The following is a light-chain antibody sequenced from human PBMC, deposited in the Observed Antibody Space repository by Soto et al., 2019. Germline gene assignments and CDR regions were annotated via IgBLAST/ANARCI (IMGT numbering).Light chain of an antibody. CDR3: SSYTSSSTWL. V-gene: IGLV2-14*01. CDR1: SSDVGGYNY. Sequence: QSALTQPASVSGSPGQSITISCTGTSSDVGGYNYVSWYRQYPGKAPKLMIFEVSNRPSGISNRFSGSKSGYTASLTISGLQAEDEGDYYCSSYTSSSTWLFGGGTKLTVL. J-gene: IGLJ3*02. CDR2: EVS.